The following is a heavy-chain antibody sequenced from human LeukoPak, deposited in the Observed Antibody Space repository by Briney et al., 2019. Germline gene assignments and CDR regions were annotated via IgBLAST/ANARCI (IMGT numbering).Heavy chain of an antibody. J-gene: IGHJ4*02. CDR3: ARLSDTPAYYYSRRHYHIRY. D-gene: IGHD3-22*01. Sequence: ASVKVSCKASGYTFTADDINWGRQDAGQGLEWIGWMNPDTGNTGYAQKCQGRVTMTRNTPKSTAYMDLNGLRSENTAVYYRARLSDTPAYYYSRRHYHIRYWGQGTLLPVSS. CDR2: MNPDTGNT. CDR1: GYTFTADD. V-gene: IGHV1-8*01.